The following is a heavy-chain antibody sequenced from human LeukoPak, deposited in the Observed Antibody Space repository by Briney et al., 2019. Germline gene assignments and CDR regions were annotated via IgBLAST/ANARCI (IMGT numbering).Heavy chain of an antibody. V-gene: IGHV4-4*07. CDR1: GGSISSYY. CDR3: ARDTGYSYGYGMDYYYGMDV. Sequence: SETLSLTCTVSGGSISSYYWSWIRQPAGKGLEWIGRIYTSGSTNYNPSLKSRVTMSVDTSKNQFSLKLSSVTAADTAVYYCARDTGYSYGYGMDYYYGMDVWGQGTTVTVSS. CDR2: IYTSGST. J-gene: IGHJ6*02. D-gene: IGHD5-18*01.